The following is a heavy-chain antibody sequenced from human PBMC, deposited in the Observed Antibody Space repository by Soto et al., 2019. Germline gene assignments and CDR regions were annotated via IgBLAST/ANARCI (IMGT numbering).Heavy chain of an antibody. J-gene: IGHJ4*02. CDR1: GGTFSSYA. CDR2: IIPIFGTA. Sequence: GASVKVSCKASGGTFSSYAISWVRQAPGQGLEWMGGIIPIFGTANYAQKFQGRVTITADESTSTAYTELSSLRSEDTAVYYCARGITTAFEFDYWGQGTLVTVSS. CDR3: ARGITTAFEFDY. V-gene: IGHV1-69*13. D-gene: IGHD4-17*01.